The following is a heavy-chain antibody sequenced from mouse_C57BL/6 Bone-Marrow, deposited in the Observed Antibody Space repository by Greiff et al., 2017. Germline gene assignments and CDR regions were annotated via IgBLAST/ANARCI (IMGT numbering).Heavy chain of an antibody. CDR3: ARRRGYDGYLYYYAMDY. J-gene: IGHJ4*01. D-gene: IGHD2-3*01. Sequence: QVQLQQSGAELAKPGASVKLSCKASGYTFTSYWMHWVKQRPGQGLEWIGYINPSSGYTKYNQKFKDKATLTADKSSRPAYMQLSSLTYEDSAVYYCARRRGYDGYLYYYAMDYWGQGTSVTVSS. V-gene: IGHV1-7*01. CDR2: INPSSGYT. CDR1: GYTFTSYW.